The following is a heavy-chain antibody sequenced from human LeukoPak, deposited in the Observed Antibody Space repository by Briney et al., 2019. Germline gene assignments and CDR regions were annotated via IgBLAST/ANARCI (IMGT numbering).Heavy chain of an antibody. Sequence: GGALRLSCAASGFTFSSYGMSWVGQAPGKGLEGVAAISGSGVSTYYADSVKGRFTISRDNSKNTLYLQMNSLRAEDTAVYYCVKDLVVVVPDGDYWGQGTLVTVSS. D-gene: IGHD2-2*01. V-gene: IGHV3-23*01. J-gene: IGHJ4*02. CDR3: VKDLVVVVPDGDY. CDR1: GFTFSSYG. CDR2: ISGSGVST.